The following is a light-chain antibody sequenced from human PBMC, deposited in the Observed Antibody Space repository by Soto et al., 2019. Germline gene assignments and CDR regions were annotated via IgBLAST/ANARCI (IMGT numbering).Light chain of an antibody. V-gene: IGLV2-23*01. CDR1: SSDVGAYNL. CDR3: GSYAGSRTFV. CDR2: EGT. J-gene: IGLJ3*02. Sequence: QSVLTQPASVSGSPEQSITISCTGTSSDVGAYNLVSWYQQHPGKAPRLIIYEGTKRPSGISHRFSGSNADNTASLTISGLRAADEAPYHCGSYAGSRTFVFGGGTKVTVL.